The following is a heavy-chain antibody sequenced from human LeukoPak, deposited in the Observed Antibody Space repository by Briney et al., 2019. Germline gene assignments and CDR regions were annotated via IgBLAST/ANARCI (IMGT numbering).Heavy chain of an antibody. Sequence: ASVRVSCKASGYTFTGYYMHWVRQAPGEGVEWRGWINPNSGATNYAQKFQGRVTMTRDTSISTAYMELSRLRSDDTAVYYCARRIAVAGFDYWGQGTLVTVSS. J-gene: IGHJ4*02. D-gene: IGHD6-19*01. CDR2: INPNSGAT. CDR1: GYTFTGYY. V-gene: IGHV1-2*02. CDR3: ARRIAVAGFDY.